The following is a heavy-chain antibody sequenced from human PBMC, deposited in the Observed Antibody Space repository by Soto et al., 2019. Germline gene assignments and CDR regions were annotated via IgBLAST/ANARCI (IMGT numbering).Heavy chain of an antibody. Sequence: ASVKVSCKASGYIFTGYYINWVRQAPGQGLEWMGWINPNSGDTSYLQKFQGRVSMTTDTSINTACMELSRVRSDDTAVYYCARPYCSSNSCHNWFDSWGQGTLVTVS. CDR3: ARPYCSSNSCHNWFDS. J-gene: IGHJ5*01. CDR2: INPNSGDT. D-gene: IGHD2-2*01. CDR1: GYIFTGYY. V-gene: IGHV1-2*02.